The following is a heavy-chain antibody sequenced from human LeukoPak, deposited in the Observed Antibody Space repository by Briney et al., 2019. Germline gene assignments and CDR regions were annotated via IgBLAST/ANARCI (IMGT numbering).Heavy chain of an antibody. V-gene: IGHV3-21*01. CDR3: ARDIDNYGDYIPY. CDR2: ISSSSSYI. D-gene: IGHD4-17*01. CDR1: GFTFSSYS. J-gene: IGHJ4*02. Sequence: GGSLRLSCAASGFTFSSYSMNWVRQAPGKGLEWVSSISSSSSYIYYADSVKGRFTISRDNAKNSLYLQMNSLRAEDTAVYYCARDIDNYGDYIPYWGQGTLVTVSS.